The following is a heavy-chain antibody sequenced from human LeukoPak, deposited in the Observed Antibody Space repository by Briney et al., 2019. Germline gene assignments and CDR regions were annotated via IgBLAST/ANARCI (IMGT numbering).Heavy chain of an antibody. CDR3: ARASWVSHADAVS. V-gene: IGHV3-23*01. D-gene: IGHD3-16*01. CDR1: GFSFRNYA. J-gene: IGHJ4*02. CDR2: LRGNDET. Sequence: GGSLRLSCAASGFSFRNYAMSWVRQAPGRGPEWVSSLRGNDETFYADSLKDRITLSRDESRNTVYLHLTDLRVEDTAVYYCARASWVSHADAVSWGQGTQVTVSS.